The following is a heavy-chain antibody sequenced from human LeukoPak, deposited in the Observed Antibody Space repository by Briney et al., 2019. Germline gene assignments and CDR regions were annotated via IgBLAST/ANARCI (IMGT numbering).Heavy chain of an antibody. J-gene: IGHJ4*02. V-gene: IGHV3-23*01. CDR3: ARYCSSTSCYTRPY. Sequence: GGSLRLSCAASEFTFSSYAMSWVRQAPGKGLEWVSAISGSGVSTYYADSVKGWFTISRDNSKNTLYLQMNSLRAEDTAVYYCARYCSSTSCYTRPYWGQGTLVTVSS. CDR1: EFTFSSYA. D-gene: IGHD2-2*02. CDR2: ISGSGVST.